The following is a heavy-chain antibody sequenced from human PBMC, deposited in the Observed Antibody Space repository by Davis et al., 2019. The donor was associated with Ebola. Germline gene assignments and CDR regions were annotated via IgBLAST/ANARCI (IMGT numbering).Heavy chain of an antibody. CDR1: GYTFTNYW. V-gene: IGHV5-10-1*01. D-gene: IGHD6-6*01. Sequence: GESLKISCEGSGYTFTNYWISWVRQMPGKGLEWMGRIDPSYSYTNYSPSFQGHVTISADKSISTAYLQWSSLKASDTAMYYCARHDSSSPNWFDPWGQGTLVTVSS. CDR2: IDPSYSYT. J-gene: IGHJ5*02. CDR3: ARHDSSSPNWFDP.